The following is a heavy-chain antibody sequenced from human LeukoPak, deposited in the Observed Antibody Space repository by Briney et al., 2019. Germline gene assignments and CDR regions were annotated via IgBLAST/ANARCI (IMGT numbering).Heavy chain of an antibody. CDR3: ARDHWAVVAAMFDY. J-gene: IGHJ4*02. Sequence: PGGSLRLSCAASGFSFSSYEMNWVRQAPGKGLEWIGSIYYSGSTYYNPSLKSRVTISVDTSKNQFSLKLSSVTAADTAVYYCARDHWAVVAAMFDYWGQGTLVTVSS. V-gene: IGHV4-39*07. CDR1: GFSFSSYE. D-gene: IGHD2-15*01. CDR2: IYYSGST.